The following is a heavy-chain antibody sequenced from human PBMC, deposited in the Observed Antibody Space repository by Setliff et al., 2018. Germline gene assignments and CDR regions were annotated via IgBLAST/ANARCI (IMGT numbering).Heavy chain of an antibody. D-gene: IGHD3-3*01. CDR1: GDSISSGSYY. CDR2: FHTGGST. Sequence: TLSLTCTVSGDSISSGSYYWTWIRQPAGKGLEWIGHFHTGGSTNYNRSLRSRVSISVDTSKNRFSLKLSSVTAADTATYYCARAGPTVTFFRVLVISWWDPWGQGSLVTVSS. V-gene: IGHV4-61*09. CDR3: ARAGPTVTFFRVLVISWWDP. J-gene: IGHJ5*02.